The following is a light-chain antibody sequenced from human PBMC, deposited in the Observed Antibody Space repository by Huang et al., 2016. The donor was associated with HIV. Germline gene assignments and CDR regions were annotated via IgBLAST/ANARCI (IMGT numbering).Light chain of an antibody. V-gene: IGKV4-1*01. CDR1: QSVLYSSNNKNY. CDR2: WAP. Sequence: DIVMTQSQASLAVSLGERATINCKSSQSVLYSSNNKNYLAWYQQKPGQPPKLLIYWAPTRESGVPDRISGSGSGTDFTLTISSLQAEDVAVYYCQQYYSTLTFGPGTKVDIK. CDR3: QQYYSTLT. J-gene: IGKJ3*01.